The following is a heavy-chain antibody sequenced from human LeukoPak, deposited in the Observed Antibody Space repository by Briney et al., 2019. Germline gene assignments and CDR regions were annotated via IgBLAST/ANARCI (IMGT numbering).Heavy chain of an antibody. Sequence: GGSLRLSCAASGFTFSGYAMSWVRQAPGKGLEWVSAISGSGGSTYYADSVKGRFTISRDNSKNTLYLQMNSLRAEDTAVYYCARDRGVVGLYDPWGQGTLVTVSS. J-gene: IGHJ5*02. CDR3: ARDRGVVGLYDP. V-gene: IGHV3-23*01. D-gene: IGHD2-21*01. CDR2: ISGSGGST. CDR1: GFTFSGYA.